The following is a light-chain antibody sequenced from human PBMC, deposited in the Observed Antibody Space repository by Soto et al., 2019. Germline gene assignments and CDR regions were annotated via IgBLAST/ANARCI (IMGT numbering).Light chain of an antibody. Sequence: EIVLTQSPATLSLSPGERATLSCRASQSVSSYLAWYQHKPGQSPRLLIYDASNRATGIPARFSGSGSGTDFTLTISSLEPEDFAVYYCLQRYNWPLTFGGGNKVGIK. CDR1: QSVSSY. J-gene: IGKJ4*01. CDR3: LQRYNWPLT. V-gene: IGKV3-11*01. CDR2: DAS.